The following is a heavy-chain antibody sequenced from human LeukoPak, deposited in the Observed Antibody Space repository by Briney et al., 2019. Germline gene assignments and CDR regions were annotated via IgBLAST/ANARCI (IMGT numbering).Heavy chain of an antibody. CDR1: GGTFSSYA. D-gene: IGHD2-2*01. V-gene: IGHV1-69*13. CDR3: ATRGDIVVVPAALDAFDI. Sequence: GASVKVSCKASGGTFSSYAISWVRQAPGQGLEWMGGIIPIFGTANYAQKFQGRVTITADESTSTAYMELSSLRSEDTAVYYCATRGDIVVVPAALDAFDIWGQGTMVTVSS. CDR2: IIPIFGTA. J-gene: IGHJ3*02.